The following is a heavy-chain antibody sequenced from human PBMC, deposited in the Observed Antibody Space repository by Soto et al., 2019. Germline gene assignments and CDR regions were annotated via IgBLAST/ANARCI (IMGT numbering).Heavy chain of an antibody. CDR1: GGSISSYY. CDR3: ARVNWNYYYFDY. J-gene: IGHJ4*02. Sequence: KTSETLSLTCTVSGGSISSYYWSWIRQPPGKGLEWIGYIYYSGSTNYNPSLKSRVTISVDTSKNQFSLKLSSVTAADTAVYYCARVNWNYYYFDYWGQGTLVTVSS. CDR2: IYYSGST. D-gene: IGHD1-7*01. V-gene: IGHV4-59*01.